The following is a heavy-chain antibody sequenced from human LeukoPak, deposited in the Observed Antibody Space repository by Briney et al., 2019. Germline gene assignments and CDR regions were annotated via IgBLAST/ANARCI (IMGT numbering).Heavy chain of an antibody. CDR3: ARVRTSVTNHFDY. V-gene: IGHV3-7*05. J-gene: IGHJ4*02. Sequence: GGALRLSCAASGFTFSTYWMSWVRQAPGKGLEWVANINQDGSGKYYVDSVKGRFTSSRDNAKNSLYLQMNSLRAEDTAVYYCARVRTSVTNHFDYWGQGTQVTVSS. CDR1: GFTFSTYW. CDR2: INQDGSGK. D-gene: IGHD4-11*01.